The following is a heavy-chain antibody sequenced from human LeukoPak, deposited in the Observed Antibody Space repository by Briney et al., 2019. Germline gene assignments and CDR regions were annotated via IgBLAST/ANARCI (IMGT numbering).Heavy chain of an antibody. CDR3: ARVNWGMESADY. J-gene: IGHJ4*02. V-gene: IGHV4-34*01. CDR1: GGSFSGYY. CDR2: INHSGST. Sequence: SETLSLTCAVYGGSFSGYYWSWIRQPPGKGLEWIGEINHSGSTNYNPSLKSRVTISVDTSKNQFSLKLSSVTAADTAVYYCARVNWGMESADYWGQGTLVTVSS. D-gene: IGHD7-27*01.